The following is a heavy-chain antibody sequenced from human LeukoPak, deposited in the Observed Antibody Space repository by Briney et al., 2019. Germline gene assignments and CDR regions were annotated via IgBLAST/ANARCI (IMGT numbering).Heavy chain of an antibody. J-gene: IGHJ4*02. Sequence: GGSLRLSCAASGFTLSSYGMHWVRQAPGKGLEWVAVISYDGSNKYYADSVKGRFTISRDNSKNTLYLQMNSLRAEDTAVYYCAKDLGAPGGYSYGYLFDYWGQGTLVTVSS. CDR2: ISYDGSNK. CDR1: GFTLSSYG. V-gene: IGHV3-30*18. D-gene: IGHD5-18*01. CDR3: AKDLGAPGGYSYGYLFDY.